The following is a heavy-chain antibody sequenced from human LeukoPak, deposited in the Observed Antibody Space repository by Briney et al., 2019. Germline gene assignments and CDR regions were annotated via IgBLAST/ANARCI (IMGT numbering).Heavy chain of an antibody. V-gene: IGHV4-59*01. CDR2: IYYSGST. CDR3: AREGGYSYGRFDY. CDR1: GGFINSFY. Sequence: SETLSLTCTVSGGFINSFYWSWIRQPPGKGLEFIGHIYYSGSTNYNPSLKSRVTISVDTSKNQFSLKLSSVTAADTAVYYCAREGGYSYGRFDYWGQGTLVTVSS. J-gene: IGHJ4*02. D-gene: IGHD5-18*01.